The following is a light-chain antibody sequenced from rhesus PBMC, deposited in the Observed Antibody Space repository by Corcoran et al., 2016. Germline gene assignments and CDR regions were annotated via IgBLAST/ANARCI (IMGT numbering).Light chain of an antibody. J-gene: IGKJ4*01. CDR2: DAS. Sequence: DIQLTQSPSSLSASVGDRITITCRASQDISSYLAWYQPKSGKAPKLLIYDASNLQSGVPSRFSGSGSGTEVTLTISSLQPEDFATYYCQQRNSYPLTFGGGTKVEIK. V-gene: IGKV1-38*01. CDR1: QDISSY. CDR3: QQRNSYPLT.